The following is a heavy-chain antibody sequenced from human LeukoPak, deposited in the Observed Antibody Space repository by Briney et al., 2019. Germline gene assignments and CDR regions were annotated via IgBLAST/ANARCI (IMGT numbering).Heavy chain of an antibody. Sequence: GGSLRLSCAVSGLTFSNLKMNWVRQAPGKGLEWVSYISAGGRTTFYADSVTGRFTISRDNAKNSLYLQMNSLRAEDTAVYYCAKVKIWARGGFDPWGQGTLVTVSS. V-gene: IGHV3-48*03. CDR1: GLTFSNLK. J-gene: IGHJ5*02. CDR2: ISAGGRTT. D-gene: IGHD3-10*01. CDR3: AKVKIWARGGFDP.